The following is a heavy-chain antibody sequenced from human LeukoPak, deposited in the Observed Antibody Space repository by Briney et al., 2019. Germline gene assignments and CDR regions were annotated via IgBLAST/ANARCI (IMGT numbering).Heavy chain of an antibody. CDR3: ARDREVFGRDGKGSDY. J-gene: IGHJ4*02. D-gene: IGHD3-10*01. CDR2: ISSSGSTI. V-gene: IGHV3-11*01. CDR1: GFIFSDYY. Sequence: GGSLRLPCAASGFIFSDYYMSWIRQAPGKGLEWVSYISSSGSTIYYADSVKGRFTISRDNAKNSLYLQMNSLRAEDTAVYYCARDREVFGRDGKGSDYWGQGTLVTVSS.